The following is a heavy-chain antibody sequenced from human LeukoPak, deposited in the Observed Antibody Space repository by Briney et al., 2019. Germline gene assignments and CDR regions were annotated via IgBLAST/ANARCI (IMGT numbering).Heavy chain of an antibody. CDR2: ITSSSYI. Sequence: ETLSLTCLVSGASFSQCFWVWVRQAPGKGLEWVSYITSSSYIYYADSVKGRFAISRDNAKNSLYLQMNSLRAGDTAVYYCARVNSGYDSWGQGTLVTVSS. CDR3: ARVNSGYDS. CDR1: GASFSQCF. D-gene: IGHD5-12*01. J-gene: IGHJ4*02. V-gene: IGHV3-69-1*01.